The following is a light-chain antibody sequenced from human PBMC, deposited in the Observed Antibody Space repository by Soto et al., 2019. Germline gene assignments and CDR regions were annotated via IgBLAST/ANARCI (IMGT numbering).Light chain of an antibody. CDR3: QQSYSTPPA. CDR1: QSISIS. V-gene: IGKV1-39*01. Sequence: DIQLTQSPSSLSASVGDRVTITCRASQSISISLNWYQLKPGTAPKLLIYGASSLQSGVPSRFSGSGSGKDFTLTISSLQPEDFAIYYCQQSYSTPPAFGQGTRLEI. J-gene: IGKJ5*01. CDR2: GAS.